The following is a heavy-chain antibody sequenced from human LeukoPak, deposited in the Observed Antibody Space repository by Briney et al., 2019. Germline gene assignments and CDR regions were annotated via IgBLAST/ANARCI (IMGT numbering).Heavy chain of an antibody. V-gene: IGHV1-2*02. CDR2: INPNSGGT. CDR3: AREIGPRQLHLWGSAFDY. J-gene: IGHJ4*02. D-gene: IGHD5-18*01. CDR1: GYTFTGYY. Sequence: GASVKVSCKASGYTFTGYYMHWVRQAPGQGLEWMGWINPNSGGTNYAQKFQGRVTMTRDTSISTAYMELSRLRSDDTAVYYCAREIGPRQLHLWGSAFDYWGQGTLVTVSS.